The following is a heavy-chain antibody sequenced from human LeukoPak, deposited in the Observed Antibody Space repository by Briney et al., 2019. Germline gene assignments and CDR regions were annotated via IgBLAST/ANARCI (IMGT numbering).Heavy chain of an antibody. CDR1: GFTFNTCA. CDR2: ISENGSGT. D-gene: IGHD3-3*01. Sequence: PGGSLRLSCEASGFTFNTCAMSWVRQAPGKGLEGVSAISENGSGTYYADSVKGRFTISRDNSKNTLYLQMNSLRVDDTALYYCAKGVFGVNRAFDYWGQGTLVTVSS. J-gene: IGHJ4*02. V-gene: IGHV3-23*01. CDR3: AKGVFGVNRAFDY.